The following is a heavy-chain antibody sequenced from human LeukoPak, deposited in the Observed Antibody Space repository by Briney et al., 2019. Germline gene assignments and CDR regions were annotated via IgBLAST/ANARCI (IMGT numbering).Heavy chain of an antibody. D-gene: IGHD1-1*01. CDR1: GGSISGGGYS. J-gene: IGHJ4*02. CDR3: ARGENEDYFDY. CDR2: IYHSGST. Sequence: SETLSLTCAVSGGSISGGGYSWSWIRQPPGKGLEWIGYIYHSGSTYYNPSLKSRVTISVDRSKNQFSLKLSSVTAADTAVYYCARGENEDYFDYWGQGTLVTVSS. V-gene: IGHV4-30-2*01.